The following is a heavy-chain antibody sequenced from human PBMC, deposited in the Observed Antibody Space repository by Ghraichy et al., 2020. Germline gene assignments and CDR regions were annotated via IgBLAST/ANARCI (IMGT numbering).Heavy chain of an antibody. CDR1: GFTFSDYY. Sequence: GESLNISCAASGFTFSDYYMHWVRQAPGKGLVWVSRICFDGSCTSYADSVKGRFTISRHNAKNTLYLQMNSLRAEDTAVYFCARDSSSWYAIQHWGQGTLVTVSS. CDR3: ARDSSSWYAIQH. CDR2: ICFDGSCT. D-gene: IGHD6-13*01. V-gene: IGHV3-74*01. J-gene: IGHJ1*01.